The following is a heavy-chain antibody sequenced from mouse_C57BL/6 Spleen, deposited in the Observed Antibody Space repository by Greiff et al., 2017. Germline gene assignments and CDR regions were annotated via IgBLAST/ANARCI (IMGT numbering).Heavy chain of an antibody. J-gene: IGHJ2*01. CDR2: IYPGSGST. CDR3: ARAWISDYDPRYYLDY. D-gene: IGHD2-4*01. CDR1: GYTFTSYW. Sequence: QVQLQQSGAELVKPGASVKMSCKASGYTFTSYWITWVKQRPGQGLEWIGDIYPGSGSTNYNEKFKSKATLTVDTSSSTAYMQLSSLTSEDSAVYYCARAWISDYDPRYYLDYWGQGTALTVSS. V-gene: IGHV1-55*01.